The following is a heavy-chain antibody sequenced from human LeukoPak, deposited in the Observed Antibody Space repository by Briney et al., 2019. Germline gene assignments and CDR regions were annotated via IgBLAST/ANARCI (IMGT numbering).Heavy chain of an antibody. J-gene: IGHJ6*02. CDR3: AKEIVADYYDSSGPPLGMDV. V-gene: IGHV3-30*18. CDR2: ISYDGSNK. D-gene: IGHD3-22*01. Sequence: GGSLRLSCAASGFTFSSYGMHWVRQAPGKGLEWVAVISYDGSNKYYADSVKGRFTISRDNSKNTLYLQVNSLRAEDTAVYYCAKEIVADYYDSSGPPLGMDVWGQGTTVTVSS. CDR1: GFTFSSYG.